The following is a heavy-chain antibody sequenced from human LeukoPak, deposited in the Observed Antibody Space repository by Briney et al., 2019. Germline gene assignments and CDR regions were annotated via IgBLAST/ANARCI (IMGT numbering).Heavy chain of an antibody. Sequence: ASVKVSCKASGYTFTSYDINWVRQATGQGLEWMGWMNPNSGDTGYAQKFQGRVTITADKSTSTAYMELSSLRSEDTAVYYCARSYYDSSGYYTPLGYWGQGTLVTVSS. J-gene: IGHJ4*02. CDR3: ARSYYDSSGYYTPLGY. CDR1: GYTFTSYD. D-gene: IGHD3-22*01. CDR2: MNPNSGDT. V-gene: IGHV1-8*01.